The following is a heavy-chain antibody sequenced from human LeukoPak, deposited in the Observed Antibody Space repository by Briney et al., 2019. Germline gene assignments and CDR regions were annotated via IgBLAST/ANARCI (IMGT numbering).Heavy chain of an antibody. CDR1: GYTFTSYG. D-gene: IGHD2-2*01. Sequence: ASVKVSCKASGYTFTSYGISWMRQAPGQGLEWMGWISAYNGNTNYAQKLQGRVTMTTDTSTSTAYMELRSLRSDDTAVYYCARGPAAHHPEYFQHWGQGTLVTVSS. CDR3: ARGPAAHHPEYFQH. V-gene: IGHV1-18*01. CDR2: ISAYNGNT. J-gene: IGHJ1*01.